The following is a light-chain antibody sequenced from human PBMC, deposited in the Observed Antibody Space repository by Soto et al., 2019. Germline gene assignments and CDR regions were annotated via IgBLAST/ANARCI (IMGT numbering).Light chain of an antibody. CDR2: KAS. CDR1: QSISSW. CDR3: QQYNSYSGT. J-gene: IGKJ1*01. V-gene: IGKV1-5*03. Sequence: DIQMTQSPSTLSASVGDRVTITCRASQSISSWLAWYQQKPGKAPKLLIYKASSLESGVPSRFSGSGSGTEFTLTISSLQPDDFATDYGQQYNSYSGTSGQGTKVDIK.